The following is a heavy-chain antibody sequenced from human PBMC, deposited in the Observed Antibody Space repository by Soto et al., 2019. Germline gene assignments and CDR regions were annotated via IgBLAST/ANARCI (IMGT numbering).Heavy chain of an antibody. CDR2: ISSSGRYI. Sequence: EVQLVESGGGLVQPGGSLRLSCTASGFNLIDYEMNWVRQAPGEGLEWLAYISSSGRYISYAHSVKGRFTISRDKAKNSLFLQMSSLRVEDTAVYYCARGRPESEVLAPTEGFDFWGQGTSVSVS. V-gene: IGHV3-48*03. D-gene: IGHD1-1*01. CDR1: GFNLIDYE. J-gene: IGHJ3*01. CDR3: ARGRPESEVLAPTEGFDF.